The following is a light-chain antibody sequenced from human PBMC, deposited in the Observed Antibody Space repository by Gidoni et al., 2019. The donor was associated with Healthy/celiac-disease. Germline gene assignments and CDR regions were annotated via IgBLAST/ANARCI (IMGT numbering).Light chain of an antibody. V-gene: IGKV3-20*01. CDR2: GAS. CDR3: QQYGSSPPVP. Sequence: EIVLTQSPGTLSLSPGERATLSCRASQSVSSSYLAWYQQKPGQAPRLLIYGASSRATGIPDRFSGSWSGTDFTLTISRLEPEDFAVYYCQQYGSSPPVPFGQGTQVEIK. J-gene: IGKJ1*01. CDR1: QSVSSSY.